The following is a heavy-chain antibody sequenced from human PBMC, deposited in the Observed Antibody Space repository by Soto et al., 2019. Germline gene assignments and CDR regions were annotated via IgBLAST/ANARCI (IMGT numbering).Heavy chain of an antibody. CDR3: ARDKDRKQLGGNYYYFLDV. J-gene: IGHJ6*02. Sequence: QVQLMQSGAEVKKPGSSVKVSCKASGGTFSTSAISWVRQAPGEGLEWVGGIMPIFATPDYAQKFQGRVTICAHESTATAYLARPSPTPADTAVYYCARDKDRKQLGGNYYYFLDVWGQGTAITVSS. D-gene: IGHD3-3*02. V-gene: IGHV1-69*12. CDR1: GGTFSTSA. CDR2: IMPIFATP.